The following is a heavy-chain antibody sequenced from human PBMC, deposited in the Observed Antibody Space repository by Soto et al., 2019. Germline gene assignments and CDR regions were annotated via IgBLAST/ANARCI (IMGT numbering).Heavy chain of an antibody. CDR3: ARAVGYCSGGSCYSGLYYYYRMAV. Sequence: SEARCVTCTVSGGTISSGGYYGCWILQHRGKGLGWIGYIYYSGITYYNPSLKSRVTISVDTSKNQFSLKLSSVTAADTAVYYCARAVGYCSGGSCYSGLYYYYRMAVWGQGTTVT. CDR1: GGTISSGGYY. V-gene: IGHV4-31*03. D-gene: IGHD2-15*01. J-gene: IGHJ6*02. CDR2: IYYSGIT.